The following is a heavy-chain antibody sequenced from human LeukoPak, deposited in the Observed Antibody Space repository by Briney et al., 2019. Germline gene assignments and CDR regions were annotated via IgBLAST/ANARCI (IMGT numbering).Heavy chain of an antibody. V-gene: IGHV1-18*01. D-gene: IGHD3-3*01. Sequence: ASVKVSCKASGYTFTSYGISWVRQAPGQGLEWMGWISAYNGNTNYAQKLQGRVTMTRDMSTSTVYMELSSLRSEDTAVYYCARENQITIFGGPYYYYYYMDVWGKGTTVTVSS. CDR1: GYTFTSYG. J-gene: IGHJ6*03. CDR3: ARENQITIFGGPYYYYYYMDV. CDR2: ISAYNGNT.